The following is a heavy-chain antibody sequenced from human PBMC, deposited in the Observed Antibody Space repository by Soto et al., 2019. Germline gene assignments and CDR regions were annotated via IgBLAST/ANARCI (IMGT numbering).Heavy chain of an antibody. CDR3: ARVGGRFYYGMDV. J-gene: IGHJ6*02. Sequence: PSETLSLTCAVSGGSISSSNCWSWVRQPPGKGLEWIGEIYHSGSANYNPSLKSRVTISVDKSKNQFSLKLSSVTAADTAVYYCARVGGRFYYGMDVWGQGTTVTVSS. V-gene: IGHV4-4*02. CDR2: IYHSGSA. D-gene: IGHD3-16*01. CDR1: GGSISSSNC.